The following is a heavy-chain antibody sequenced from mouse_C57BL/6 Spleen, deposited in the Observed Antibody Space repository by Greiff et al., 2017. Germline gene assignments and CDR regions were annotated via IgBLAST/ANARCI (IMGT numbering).Heavy chain of an antibody. Sequence: EVQRVESVAELVRPGASVKLSCTASGFNIKNTYMHWVKQRPEQGLEWIGRIAPATGNTTSAPKIQGQATITADTSSNTAYLHLISRTSEDTAIYYCARWLRNYAMDYWGQGTSVTVSA. CDR1: GFNIKNTY. V-gene: IGHV14-3*01. J-gene: IGHJ4*01. D-gene: IGHD1-2*01. CDR3: ARWLRNYAMDY. CDR2: IAPATGNT.